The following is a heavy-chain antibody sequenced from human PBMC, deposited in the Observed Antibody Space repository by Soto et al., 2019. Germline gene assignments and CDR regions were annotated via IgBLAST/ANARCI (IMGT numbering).Heavy chain of an antibody. CDR1: GFTFSSYG. V-gene: IGHV3-33*01. D-gene: IGHD3-10*01. Sequence: TGGSLRLSCAASGFTFSSYGMHWVRQAPGKGLEWVAAIWYDGSNKYYADSVKGRFTISRDNSKNTLYLQMNSLRAEDTAVYYCARDVTYYYGSGSYYYYGMDVWGQGTTVTV. J-gene: IGHJ6*02. CDR2: IWYDGSNK. CDR3: ARDVTYYYGSGSYYYYGMDV.